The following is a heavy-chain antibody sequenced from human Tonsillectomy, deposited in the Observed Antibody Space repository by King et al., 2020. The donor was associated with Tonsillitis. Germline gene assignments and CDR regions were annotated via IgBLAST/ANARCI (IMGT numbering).Heavy chain of an antibody. V-gene: IGHV6-1*01. CDR1: GDSVSRNSAA. Sequence: VQLQQSGPGLVKPSQTLSPTCAISGDSVSRNSAAWSWIRQSPSRGLEWLGRTYYSAKWDNDYAVSVKSRITINPDTSKNRFSLQLNSVTPEDTAVYYCARLYGDYPFFYFDYWGQGTLVTVSS. J-gene: IGHJ4*02. CDR2: TYYSAKWDN. D-gene: IGHD4-17*01. CDR3: ARLYGDYPFFYFDY.